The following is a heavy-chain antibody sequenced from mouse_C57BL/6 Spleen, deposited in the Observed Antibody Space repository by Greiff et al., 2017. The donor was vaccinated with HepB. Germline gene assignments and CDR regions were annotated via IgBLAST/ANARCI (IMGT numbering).Heavy chain of an antibody. J-gene: IGHJ4*01. CDR2: INPSSGYT. V-gene: IGHV1-4*01. CDR3: TRAPQFITTVVATGAMDY. D-gene: IGHD1-1*01. Sequence: QVQLQQSGAELAIPGASVKMSCKASGYTFTSYTMHWVKQRPGQGLEWIGYINPSSGYTKYNQKFKDKATLTADKSSSTAYMQLSSLTSEDSAVYYCTRAPQFITTVVATGAMDYWGQGTSVTVSS. CDR1: GYTFTSYT.